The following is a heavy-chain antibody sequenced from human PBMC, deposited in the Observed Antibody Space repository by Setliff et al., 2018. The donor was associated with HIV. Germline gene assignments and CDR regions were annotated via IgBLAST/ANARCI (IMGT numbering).Heavy chain of an antibody. D-gene: IGHD5-12*01. CDR1: GFTFSSYA. J-gene: IGHJ4*02. V-gene: IGHV3-30*04. CDR2: ISYDGSNK. Sequence: PGGSLRLSCAASGFTFSSYAMHWVRQAPGKGLEWVAVISYDGSNKYYADSVKGRFTISRDNSKNTLYLQMNSLRAEDTAVYYCASRDGYNSGLDFWGQGTLVTVS. CDR3: ASRDGYNSGLDF.